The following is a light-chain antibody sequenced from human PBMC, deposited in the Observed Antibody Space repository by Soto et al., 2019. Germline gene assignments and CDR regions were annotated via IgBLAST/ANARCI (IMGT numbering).Light chain of an antibody. CDR3: SSYGGYNNVV. CDR2: EVN. Sequence: QPVLTQPPSASGSPGQSVTISCTGISSDVGGYNYVSWFQQHPGKAPKLIIHEVNQRPSGVPDRFSGSKSGNTASLTVSGLQAEDEGTYYCSSYGGYNNVVFGTGTKLTVL. J-gene: IGLJ1*01. CDR1: SSDVGGYNY. V-gene: IGLV2-8*01.